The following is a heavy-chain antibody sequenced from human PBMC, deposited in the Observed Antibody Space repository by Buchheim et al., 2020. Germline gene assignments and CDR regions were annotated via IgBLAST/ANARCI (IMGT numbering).Heavy chain of an antibody. CDR2: IYYSGST. CDR1: GGSISSYY. CDR3: ARDLNWNDGNWFDP. Sequence: QVQLQESGPGLVKPSETLSLTCTVSGGSISSYYWSWIRQPPGKGLEWIGYIYYSGSTNYNPSLKSRFTISVDTSKNQFSLKLSSVTAADTAVYYCARDLNWNDGNWFDPWGQGTL. J-gene: IGHJ5*02. D-gene: IGHD1-1*01. V-gene: IGHV4-59*01.